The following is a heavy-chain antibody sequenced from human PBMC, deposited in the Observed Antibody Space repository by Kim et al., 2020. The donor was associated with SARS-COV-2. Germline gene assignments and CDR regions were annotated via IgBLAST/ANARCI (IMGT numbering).Heavy chain of an antibody. D-gene: IGHD2-21*02. CDR3: ASCGGDCYGAFDI. J-gene: IGHJ3*02. Sequence: YYAESVNGRFTLSRDNAKTSLYLQMNSLRAEDTAVYYCASCGGDCYGAFDIWGQGTMVTVSS. V-gene: IGHV3-48*03.